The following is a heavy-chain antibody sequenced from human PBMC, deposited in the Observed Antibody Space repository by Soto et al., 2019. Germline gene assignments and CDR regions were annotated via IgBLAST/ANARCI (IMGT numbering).Heavy chain of an antibody. J-gene: IGHJ5*02. CDR1: GFTFSSYS. CDR3: ARAYSRGWYIFWFHP. V-gene: IGHV3-21*01. D-gene: IGHD6-19*01. CDR2: ISSSSSYI. Sequence: PGGSLRLSCAASGFTFSSYSMNWVRQAPGKGLEWVSSISSSSSYIYYADSVKGRFTISRDNAKNSLYLQMNSLRAEDTAVYYCARAYSRGWYIFWFHPWGQGTLVTVSS.